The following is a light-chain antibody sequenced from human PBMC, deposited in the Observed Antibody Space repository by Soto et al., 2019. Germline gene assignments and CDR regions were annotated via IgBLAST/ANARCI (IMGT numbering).Light chain of an antibody. V-gene: IGKV3-11*01. CDR3: QQRSNGLT. CDR1: QSVSSF. J-gene: IGKJ1*01. CDR2: DAS. Sequence: EIVLTQSPATLSLSPGEIVTLSCRASQSVSSFLAWYQQKPGQPPRLLIYDASTRATGTPARFSCSGSGTDFTLTISSLEPEDFAVYCWQQRSNGLTFGQGTKVDIK.